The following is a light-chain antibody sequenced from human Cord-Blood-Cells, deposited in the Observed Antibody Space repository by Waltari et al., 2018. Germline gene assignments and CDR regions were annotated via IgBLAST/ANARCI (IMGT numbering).Light chain of an antibody. CDR2: AAS. V-gene: IGKV1-39*01. Sequence: DIQMTQSPSSLSASVGDRVTITCRASQSISSSINWYQQKPGKAPKLLISAASSLQSGVPSRFSGSGSGTDFTLTISSLQPEDFATYYWQQSYSTPPSFGQGTKLEI. J-gene: IGKJ2*03. CDR1: QSISSS. CDR3: QQSYSTPPS.